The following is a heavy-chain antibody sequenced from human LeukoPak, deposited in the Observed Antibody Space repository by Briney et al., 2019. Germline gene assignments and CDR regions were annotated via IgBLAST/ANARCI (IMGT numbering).Heavy chain of an antibody. CDR2: INHNGST. V-gene: IGHV4-34*01. D-gene: IGHD6-19*01. J-gene: IGHJ6*02. Sequence: SETLSLTCAVYGGSFSGYYWSWIRQPPGKGLEWIGEINHNGSTNYNPSLKSRVTISVDTSKNQFSLKLSSVTAADTAVYYCARISSRGYYYYYGMDVWGQGTTVTVSS. CDR1: GGSFSGYY. CDR3: ARISSRGYYYYYGMDV.